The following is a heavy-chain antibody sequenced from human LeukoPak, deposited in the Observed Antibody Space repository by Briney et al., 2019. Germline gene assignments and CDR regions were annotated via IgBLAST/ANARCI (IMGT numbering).Heavy chain of an antibody. D-gene: IGHD2-2*02. CDR3: ATDPMGYCSSTSCYTN. V-gene: IGHV1-18*01. CDR1: GYTFTSYG. J-gene: IGHJ4*02. Sequence: ASVKVSCKASGYTFTSYGISWVRQAPGQGLEWMGWISAYNGNTNYAQKFQGRVTMTEDTSTDTAYMELSSLRSEDTAVYYCATDPMGYCSSTSCYTNWGQGTLVTVSS. CDR2: ISAYNGNT.